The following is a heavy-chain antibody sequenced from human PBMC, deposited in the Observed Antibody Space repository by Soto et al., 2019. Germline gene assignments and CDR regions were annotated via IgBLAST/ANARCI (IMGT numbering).Heavy chain of an antibody. CDR3: ARHEASYYYAVDV. CDR1: GFTFSNYW. Sequence: GGSLRLSCAASGFTFSNYWVTWVRQAPGKGLEWVANINQDGSDKLYVDSVKGRFTISRDNAKYSLYLQMGSLRAEDTAVYYCARHEASYYYAVDVWGQGTTVTVSS. J-gene: IGHJ6*02. V-gene: IGHV3-7*01. CDR2: INQDGSDK.